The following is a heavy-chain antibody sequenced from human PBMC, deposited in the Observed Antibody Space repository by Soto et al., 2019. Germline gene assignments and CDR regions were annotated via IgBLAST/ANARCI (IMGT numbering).Heavy chain of an antibody. CDR1: GGSISSVGYY. J-gene: IGHJ4*02. D-gene: IGHD5-18*01. V-gene: IGHV4-31*03. CDR3: AREDKSYGYDS. CDR2: ISYSGST. Sequence: QGQLQQSGPGLVKPSQTLSLTCTVSGGSISSVGYYWNWVRQPPGKGLEWIGSISYSGSTYYNPSLRRRVIISVDQSKNQFSLKLSSVTAADAAVYYCAREDKSYGYDSWGLGTLVTVSS.